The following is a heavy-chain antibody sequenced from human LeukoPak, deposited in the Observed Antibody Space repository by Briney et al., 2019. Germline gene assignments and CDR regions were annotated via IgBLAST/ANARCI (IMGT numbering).Heavy chain of an antibody. CDR1: GYTFTGYY. V-gene: IGHV1-2*02. CDR3: ARGIQLWLGWFDP. Sequence: GASVKVSCKASGYTFTGYYMYWVRQAPGQGLEWMGWINPNSGGTNYAQKFQGRVTMTRDTSISTAYMELSRLRSDDTAVYYCARGIQLWLGWFDPWGQGTLVTVSS. CDR2: INPNSGGT. J-gene: IGHJ5*02. D-gene: IGHD5-18*01.